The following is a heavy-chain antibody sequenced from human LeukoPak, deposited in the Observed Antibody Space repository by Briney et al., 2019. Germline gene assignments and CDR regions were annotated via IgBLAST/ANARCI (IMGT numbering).Heavy chain of an antibody. CDR2: INPNSGGT. CDR1: GYTFTGYY. Sequence: ASVKVSCKASGYTFTGYYMHWVRQAPGQGLEWMGWINPNSGGTNYAQKFQGRVTMTRDTSISTAYMELSRLRSDDTALYYCARDRAYYYDSSGYYYFDYWGQGTLVTVSS. CDR3: ARDRAYYYDSSGYYYFDY. V-gene: IGHV1-2*02. J-gene: IGHJ4*02. D-gene: IGHD3-22*01.